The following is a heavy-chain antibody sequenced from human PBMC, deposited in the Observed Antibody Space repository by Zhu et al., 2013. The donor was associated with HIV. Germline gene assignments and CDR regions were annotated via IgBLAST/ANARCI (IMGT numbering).Heavy chain of an antibody. CDR2: IYYSGST. CDR3: ARVLRSGYYYVQGGFYFDY. CDR1: GGSISSSSYY. D-gene: IGHD3-22*01. Sequence: QVQLQESGPGLVKPSETLSLTCTVSGGSISSSSYYWGWIRQPPGKGLEWIGSIYYSGSTYYNPSLKSRVTISVDTSKNQFSLKLSSVTAADTAVYYCARVLRSGYYYVQGGFYFDYWGQGTLVTVSS. V-gene: IGHV4-39*07. J-gene: IGHJ4*02.